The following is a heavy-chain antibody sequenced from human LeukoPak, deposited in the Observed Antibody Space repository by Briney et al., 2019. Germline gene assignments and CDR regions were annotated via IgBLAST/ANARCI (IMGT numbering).Heavy chain of an antibody. D-gene: IGHD3-10*01. CDR3: AKDVGLWFGEYYFDY. CDR1: GFTFSSYE. Sequence: GGSLRLSCAASGFTFSSYEMNWVRQAPGKGLEWVSYISSSGSTIYYADSVKGRFTISRDNSKNTLYLQMNSLRAEDTAVYYCAKDVGLWFGEYYFDYWGQGTLVTVSS. J-gene: IGHJ4*02. CDR2: ISSSGSTI. V-gene: IGHV3-48*03.